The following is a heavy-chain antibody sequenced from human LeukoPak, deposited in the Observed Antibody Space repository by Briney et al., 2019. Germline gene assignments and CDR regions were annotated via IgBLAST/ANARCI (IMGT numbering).Heavy chain of an antibody. CDR1: GFTFSSYA. D-gene: IGHD5-12*01. CDR3: AKDGDSGPNFDY. Sequence: GGSLRLSCAASGFTFSSYAMSWVRQAPGKGLEWVSAISGSGGSTYYADSVKGRFTISRDNSKNALYLQMNSLRAEDTAVYYCAKDGDSGPNFDYWGQGTLVTVSS. J-gene: IGHJ4*02. V-gene: IGHV3-23*01. CDR2: ISGSGGST.